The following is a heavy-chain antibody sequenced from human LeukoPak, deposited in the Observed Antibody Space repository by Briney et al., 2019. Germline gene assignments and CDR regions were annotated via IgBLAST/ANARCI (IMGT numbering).Heavy chain of an antibody. J-gene: IGHJ6*03. CDR3: AKDGVAYCGGDCRRHFYYYMDV. CDR1: GFTFNNYA. Sequence: GGSLRLSCAASGFTFNNYAMSWVRQAPGKGLEWVSAVSGSVSGTYYADSVRGRFTISRDTSRNTLYLQMNSLRAEDTAVYYRAKDGVAYCGGDCRRHFYYYMDVWGKGTTVTVSS. CDR2: VSGSVSGT. D-gene: IGHD2-21*02. V-gene: IGHV3-23*01.